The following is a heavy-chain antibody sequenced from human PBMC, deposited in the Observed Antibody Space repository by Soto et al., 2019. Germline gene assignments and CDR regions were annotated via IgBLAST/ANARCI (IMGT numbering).Heavy chain of an antibody. CDR1: GFTFSSHA. Sequence: QVQLVESGGGVXQPGXXLRLSCAVSGFTFSSHAMHWVRQAPGKGLEWVTLISSDGSNKYYADSVKGRFTTSRDNSKNTMYLQMNSLRVEDTAVYYCARDDEGGSDCDLGYWGQGALVTVSS. CDR3: ARDDEGGSDCDLGY. CDR2: ISSDGSNK. V-gene: IGHV3-30-3*01. D-gene: IGHD1-26*01. J-gene: IGHJ4*02.